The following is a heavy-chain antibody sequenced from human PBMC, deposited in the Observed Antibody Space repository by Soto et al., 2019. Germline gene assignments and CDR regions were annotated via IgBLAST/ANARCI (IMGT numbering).Heavy chain of an antibody. CDR2: INHSGST. CDR3: ASKHHRGYCSGGSCSPGWFDP. D-gene: IGHD2-15*01. V-gene: IGHV4-34*01. CDR1: GGSFSGYY. Sequence: SETLSLTCAVYGGSFSGYYWSWIRQPLGKGLEWIGEINHSGSTNYNPSLKSRVTISVDTSKNQFSLKLSSVTAADTAVYYCASKHHRGYCSGGSCSPGWFDPWGQGTLVTVSS. J-gene: IGHJ5*02.